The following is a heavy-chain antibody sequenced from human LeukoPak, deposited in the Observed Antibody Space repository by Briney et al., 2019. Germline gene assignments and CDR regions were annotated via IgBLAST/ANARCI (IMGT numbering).Heavy chain of an antibody. V-gene: IGHV1-18*01. D-gene: IGHD2-2*01. CDR2: ISAYNGNT. Sequence: ASVTVSCKASGYTFTSYGISWLRQAPAQGLEWMGWISAYNGNTIYPQKLQSRVTMTTDTSTSTAYMELRSLRSDDTAVYYCARGVGYCSSTSCSKVGYYFDYWGQGTLVTVSS. CDR1: GYTFTSYG. J-gene: IGHJ4*02. CDR3: ARGVGYCSSTSCSKVGYYFDY.